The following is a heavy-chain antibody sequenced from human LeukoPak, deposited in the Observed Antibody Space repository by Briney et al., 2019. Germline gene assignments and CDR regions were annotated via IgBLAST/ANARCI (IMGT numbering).Heavy chain of an antibody. J-gene: IGHJ4*02. CDR1: GGPILTTNW. CDR2: VHLSGAS. CDR3: ARESGAFCPFGF. Sequence: SETLSLTCAVSGGPILTTNWWSWVRQPPGKGLEGIGEVHLSGASNYNPSLKSRVSMSIDNSKNQLSLKLTSVTAADTAIYYCARESGAFCPFGFWGQGTLVTISS. D-gene: IGHD1-26*01. V-gene: IGHV4-4*02.